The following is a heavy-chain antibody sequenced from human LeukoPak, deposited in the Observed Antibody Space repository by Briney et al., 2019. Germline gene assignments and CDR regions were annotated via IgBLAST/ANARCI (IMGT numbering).Heavy chain of an antibody. CDR3: TRGLLAATGNDFDY. D-gene: IGHD6-13*01. V-gene: IGHV3-13*04. J-gene: IGHJ4*02. Sequence: GGSLRLSCAASGFTFSTYDMHWVRQAPGKGLEWVSSIGTADGDIYYSDSVKGRFTISRENARNSLYLQMNSLRAGDTAVYYCTRGLLAATGNDFDYWGQGTLVTVSP. CDR1: GFTFSTYD. CDR2: IGTADGDI.